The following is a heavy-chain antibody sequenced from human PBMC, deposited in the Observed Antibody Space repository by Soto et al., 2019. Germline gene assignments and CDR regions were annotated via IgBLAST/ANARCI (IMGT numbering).Heavy chain of an antibody. CDR2: ISGSGDRT. Sequence: QLLESGGDLVQPGESLILSCAASGFTFSSYAMSWVSQAPGKGLEWVSAISGSGDRTYYADSVRGRFTISRDNSKSTLYLQMNTLRADDTAVYYCANWVEGTMVYFDYWGQGTLVTVSS. J-gene: IGHJ4*02. CDR3: ANWVEGTMVYFDY. V-gene: IGHV3-23*01. CDR1: GFTFSSYA. D-gene: IGHD2-8*01.